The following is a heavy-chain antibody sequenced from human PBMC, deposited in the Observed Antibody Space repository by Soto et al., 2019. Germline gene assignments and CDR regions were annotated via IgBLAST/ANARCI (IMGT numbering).Heavy chain of an antibody. J-gene: IGHJ5*02. D-gene: IGHD6-13*01. CDR2: INHSGST. CDR3: ARVLGGSWYNWFDP. V-gene: IGHV4-34*01. CDR1: GGSFSGYY. Sequence: PSETLSLTCAVYGGSFSGYYWSWIRQPPGKGLEWIGEINHSGSTNYNPSLKSRVTISVDTSKNQFSLKLSSVTAADTAVYYCARVLGGSWYNWFDPWGQGTLVTVSS.